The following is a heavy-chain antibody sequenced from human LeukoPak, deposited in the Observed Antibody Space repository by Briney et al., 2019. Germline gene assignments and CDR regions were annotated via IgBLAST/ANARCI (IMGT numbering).Heavy chain of an antibody. J-gene: IGHJ4*02. D-gene: IGHD1-1*01. Sequence: ASVKVSCKASGYTFTSYYMHWVRQAPGQGLEWMGIINASGGTTAYAQKFQGRVTMTRDMSTSTVYMELSSLTSEDTAVYYCARGISLERRDGLGCWGQGTLVTVSS. V-gene: IGHV1-46*01. CDR2: INASGGTT. CDR3: ARGISLERRDGLGC. CDR1: GYTFTSYY.